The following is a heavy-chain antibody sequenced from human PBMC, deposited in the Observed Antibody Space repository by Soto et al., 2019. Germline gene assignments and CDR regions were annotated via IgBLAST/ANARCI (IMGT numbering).Heavy chain of an antibody. Sequence: DSVKVCCKASGYPFTSYAMHWVRQAPGQRLEWMGWINAGNGNTKYSQKFQGRVTITRDTSASTAYMELSSLRSEDTAVYYCAGVITMVRGSPVDYYYHYGLEVWGQGTTLTV. D-gene: IGHD3-10*01. CDR1: GYPFTSYA. CDR3: AGVITMVRGSPVDYYYHYGLEV. V-gene: IGHV1-3*01. CDR2: INAGNGNT. J-gene: IGHJ6*02.